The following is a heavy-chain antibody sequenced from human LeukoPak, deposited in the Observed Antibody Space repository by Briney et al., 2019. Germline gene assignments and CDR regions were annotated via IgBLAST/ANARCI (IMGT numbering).Heavy chain of an antibody. J-gene: IGHJ5*02. D-gene: IGHD1-7*01. V-gene: IGHV1-8*01. Sequence: ASVKVSCKASGYTFTSYDINWVRQATGQGLEWMGWMNPDSGNTGYAQKFQGRVTMTRNTSISTAYMELSSLRSEDTAVYYCARAVGNYILRFRFDPWGQGTLVTVSS. CDR1: GYTFTSYD. CDR3: ARAVGNYILRFRFDP. CDR2: MNPDSGNT.